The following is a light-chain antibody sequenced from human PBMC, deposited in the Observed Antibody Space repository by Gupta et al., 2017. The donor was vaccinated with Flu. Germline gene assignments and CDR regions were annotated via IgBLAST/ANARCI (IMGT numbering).Light chain of an antibody. CDR2: EVT. CDR1: SSDIGRYNH. J-gene: IGLJ1*01. V-gene: IGLV2-14*03. CDR3: SSFTERNSLL. Sequence: SALTQPASVSGSPGQSITISCTGTSSDIGRYNHVCWYQQHPGKAPKLIIYEVTHRPSGISSRFSASKSGDTASLTISGHQAEDEADYYCSSFTERNSLLFGGGTKVTVL.